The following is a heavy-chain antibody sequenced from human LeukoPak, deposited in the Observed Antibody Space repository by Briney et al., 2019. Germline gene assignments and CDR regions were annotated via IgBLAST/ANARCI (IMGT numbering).Heavy chain of an antibody. J-gene: IGHJ5*02. CDR3: ARRRIAAAGSWFDP. V-gene: IGHV1-8*02. CDR2: MNPNSGNT. CDR1: GYTFTSYY. Sequence: ASVKVSCKASGYTFTSYYIHWVRQAPGQGLEWMGWMNPNSGNTGYAQKFQGRVTMTRNTSISTAYMELSSLRSEDTAVYYCARRRIAAAGSWFDPWGQGTLVTVSS. D-gene: IGHD6-13*01.